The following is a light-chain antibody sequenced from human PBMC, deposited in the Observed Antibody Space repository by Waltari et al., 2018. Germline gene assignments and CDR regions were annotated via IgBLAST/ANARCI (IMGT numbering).Light chain of an antibody. CDR2: AAS. J-gene: IGKJ1*01. Sequence: AIRMTQSPSSLSASTGDRVTITCRASQGISSYLAWYQQKPGKAPKLLIYAASTLQSGVPSRFSGSGSGTDFTLAISCLQSEDLATFDCQQEYGYTPTCGQGTKVEIK. CDR1: QGISSY. CDR3: QQEYGYTPT. V-gene: IGKV1-8*01.